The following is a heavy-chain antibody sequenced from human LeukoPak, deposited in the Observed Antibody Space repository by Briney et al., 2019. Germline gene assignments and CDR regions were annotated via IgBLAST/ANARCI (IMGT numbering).Heavy chain of an antibody. CDR1: GGSISIFY. CDR3: ARINAVAATPTSFDY. D-gene: IGHD6-19*01. J-gene: IGHJ4*02. CDR2: IYYSGTT. Sequence: SETLSLTCTVSGGSISIFYWSWIRQPPGKGLEWIGDIYYSGTTNYNPSLKSRLTISLDTSKNQFSLRLTSVTAADTAVYYCARINAVAATPTSFDYWGQGTLVTVSS. V-gene: IGHV4-59*01.